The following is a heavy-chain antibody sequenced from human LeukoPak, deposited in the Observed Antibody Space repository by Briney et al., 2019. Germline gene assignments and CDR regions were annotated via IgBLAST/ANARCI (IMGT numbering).Heavy chain of an antibody. V-gene: IGHV3-64*01. CDR3: ARVGSWDAFDI. D-gene: IGHD1-26*01. CDR1: GFTFSNYA. CDR2: ITGNGVNT. Sequence: PGGSLTLSCPAAGFTFSNYAMHWVRQAPRKAPEYVSAITGNGVNTYYANSVKGRFTISRDNSKNTLYLQMGSLRAEDMAVYYCARVGSWDAFDIWGQGTMVTVSS. J-gene: IGHJ3*02.